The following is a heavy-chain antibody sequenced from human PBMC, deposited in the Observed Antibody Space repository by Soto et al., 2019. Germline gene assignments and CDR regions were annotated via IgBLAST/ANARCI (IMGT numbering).Heavy chain of an antibody. CDR2: INSGGKTI. V-gene: IGHV3-48*03. CDR3: ASTAVKSSGWYD. CDR1: EFTFNTYD. J-gene: IGHJ4*02. Sequence: QLVESGGGLVQPGGSLRLSCAASEFTFNTYDMNWVRQAPGKGLEWISYINSGGKTIYYADSVEGRFTVSRDNAKRSLYLKLNNLKAEDTAVYLCASTAVKSSGWYDWGQGTLVNVSS. D-gene: IGHD6-13*01.